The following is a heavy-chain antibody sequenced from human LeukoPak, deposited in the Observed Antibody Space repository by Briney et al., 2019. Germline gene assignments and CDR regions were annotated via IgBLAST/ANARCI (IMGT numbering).Heavy chain of an antibody. V-gene: IGHV3-21*01. D-gene: IGHD3-10*01. Sequence: GGSLRLSCAASGFTFSNYSMNWVRQAPGKGLEWVSSISSSSYIYYADSVKGRFTISRDNSKNTLYLQMNSLRAEDTAVYYCANLYGSGSYRVVFDYWGQGTLVTVSS. J-gene: IGHJ4*02. CDR1: GFTFSNYS. CDR3: ANLYGSGSYRVVFDY. CDR2: ISSSSYI.